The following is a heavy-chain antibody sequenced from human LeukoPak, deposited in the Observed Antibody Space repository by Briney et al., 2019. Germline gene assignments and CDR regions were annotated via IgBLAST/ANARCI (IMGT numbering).Heavy chain of an antibody. CDR2: ISGGGGLS. V-gene: IGHV3-23*01. J-gene: IGHJ5*02. Sequence: GGSLRLSCAASGFTFSSYAMRWVRQAPGKGLEWVSGISGGGGLSYYADSVKGRFTISRDNSNNTLYLQMISLRAEDTAVYYCAELTWGCHCLIDPWGQGTLVTVSS. CDR1: GFTFSSYA. CDR3: AELTWGCHCLIDP. D-gene: IGHD2-21*02.